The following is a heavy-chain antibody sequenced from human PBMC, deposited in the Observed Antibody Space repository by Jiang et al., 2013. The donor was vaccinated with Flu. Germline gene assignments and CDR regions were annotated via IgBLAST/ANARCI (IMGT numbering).Heavy chain of an antibody. CDR3: ARRGVGPTSHGMDV. CDR2: IYYSGST. J-gene: IGHJ6*04. D-gene: IGHD5-24*01. Sequence: SGSGLVKPSETLSLTCTVSGGSISSYYWSWIRQPPGKGLEWIGYIYYSGSTNYNPSLKSRVTISVDTSKNQFSLKLSSVTAADTAVYYCARRGVGPTSHGMDVWGKGTTVTVSS. CDR1: GGSISSYY. V-gene: IGHV4-59*01.